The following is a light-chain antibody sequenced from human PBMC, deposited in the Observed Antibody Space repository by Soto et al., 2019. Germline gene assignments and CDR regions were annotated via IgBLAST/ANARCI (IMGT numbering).Light chain of an antibody. CDR1: QSVSSY. CDR3: QPRSNSLFT. Sequence: EIVLTQSPATLSLSPGERATLSCRASQSVSSYLACYQQKPGQAPRLLIYDASNRATGIPARFSGSGSGTDCTITISRLAAEDLAVDNSQPRSNSLFTFGPGTKVDI. V-gene: IGKV3-11*01. CDR2: DAS. J-gene: IGKJ3*01.